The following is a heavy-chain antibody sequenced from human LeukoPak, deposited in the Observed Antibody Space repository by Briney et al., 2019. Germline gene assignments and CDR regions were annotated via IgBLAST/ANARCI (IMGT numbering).Heavy chain of an antibody. CDR1: GFTFSTYW. J-gene: IGHJ1*01. Sequence: GGSLRLSCAASGFTFSTYWMHWVRQAPGKGLVWVSRIKSDGGTNYSDSVKGRFTISRDNAKKTVSLQMNSLRPEDTGVYYCARAPSEIGGYYPEYFRHWGQGTLVTVSS. D-gene: IGHD3-22*01. CDR3: ARAPSEIGGYYPEYFRH. V-gene: IGHV3-74*01. CDR2: IKSDGGT.